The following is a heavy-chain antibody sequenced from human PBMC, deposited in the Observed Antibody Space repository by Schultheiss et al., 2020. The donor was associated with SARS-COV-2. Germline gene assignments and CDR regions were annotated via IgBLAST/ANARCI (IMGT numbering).Heavy chain of an antibody. Sequence: GESLKISCAASGFTFSSYAMSWVRQAPGKGLEWVSAISGSGGSTYYADSVKGRFTISRDNSKNTLYLQMNSLRAEDSAVYHCARGGNFRSAHYPPFDHWGQGALVTVSS. CDR3: ARGGNFRSAHYPPFDH. D-gene: IGHD3-3*01. V-gene: IGHV3-23*01. J-gene: IGHJ4*02. CDR1: GFTFSSYA. CDR2: ISGSGGST.